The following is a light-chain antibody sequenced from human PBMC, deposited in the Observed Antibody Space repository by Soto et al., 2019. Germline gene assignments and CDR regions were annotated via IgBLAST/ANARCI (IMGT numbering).Light chain of an antibody. V-gene: IGKV3-20*01. Sequence: EFVLTQSPGTLSLSPGGRATLSCRASQSVSSSYLAWYQQKPGQAPRLLIYGAYSSATGIPDRFSGSGSGTDFTLTISRLEPEDFAVYYCQQYGSSRTFLQGTKVEIK. CDR1: QSVSSSY. CDR3: QQYGSSRT. CDR2: GAY. J-gene: IGKJ1*01.